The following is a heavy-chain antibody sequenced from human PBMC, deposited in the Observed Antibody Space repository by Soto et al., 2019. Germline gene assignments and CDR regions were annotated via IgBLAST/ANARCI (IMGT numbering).Heavy chain of an antibody. Sequence: PGGSLRLSCAASGFTFSSYSMNWVRQAPGKGLEWVSSISSSSSYIYYADSVKGRFTISRDNAKNSLYLQMNSLRAEDTAVYYCARALDLWSPMDVWGQGTTVTVSS. CDR2: ISSSSSYI. CDR1: GFTFSSYS. CDR3: ARALDLWSPMDV. J-gene: IGHJ6*02. D-gene: IGHD3-3*01. V-gene: IGHV3-21*01.